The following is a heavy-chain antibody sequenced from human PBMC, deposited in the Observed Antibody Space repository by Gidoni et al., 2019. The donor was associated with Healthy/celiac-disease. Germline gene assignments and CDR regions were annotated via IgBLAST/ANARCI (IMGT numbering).Heavy chain of an antibody. CDR3: ARGETYYYDSSGYYSAFDI. D-gene: IGHD3-22*01. J-gene: IGHJ3*02. CDR2: IWYDGSNK. Sequence: QVQLVESGGGVVQPGRSLRLSCAASGFTFSSYGMHWVRQAPGKGLECVAVIWYDGSNKYYADAVKGLLTIPRDNSKNTLYLQMNSLRDEDTAVYYCARGETYYYDSSGYYSAFDIWGQGTMVTVSS. V-gene: IGHV3-33*01. CDR1: GFTFSSYG.